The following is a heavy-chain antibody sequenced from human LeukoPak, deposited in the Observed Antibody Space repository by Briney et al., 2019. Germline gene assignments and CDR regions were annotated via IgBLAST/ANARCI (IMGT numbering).Heavy chain of an antibody. CDR1: GFTFSSYW. D-gene: IGHD1-26*01. CDR2: IKQDGSER. CDR3: ARDKVVGATWFDP. J-gene: IGHJ5*02. Sequence: GGSLRLSCAASGFTFSSYWMAWVRQAPGKRPEWVANIKQDGSERYYVDSVKGRFTISRDNAKNSLFLQMNSLIAEDTAMYYCARDKVVGATWFDPWGQGTLVTVSS. V-gene: IGHV3-7*01.